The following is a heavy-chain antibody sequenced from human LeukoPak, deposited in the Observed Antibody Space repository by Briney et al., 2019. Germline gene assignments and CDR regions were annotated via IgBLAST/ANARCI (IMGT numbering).Heavy chain of an antibody. V-gene: IGHV3-30*02. CDR3: ARGYSGWSLDY. J-gene: IGHJ4*02. CDR2: IRYGGSDK. CDR1: GFTFRSYG. Sequence: GGSLRLSCVASGFTFRSYGMHWVRQAPGKGLEWVAFIRYGGSDKYYADSVKGRFIISRDNSKNTLYLQMNSLRAEDTAVYYCARGYSGWSLDYWGQGTLVTVSS. D-gene: IGHD6-19*01.